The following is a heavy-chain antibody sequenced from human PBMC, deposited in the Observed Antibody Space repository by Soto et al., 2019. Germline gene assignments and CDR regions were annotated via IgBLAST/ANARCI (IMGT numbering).Heavy chain of an antibody. J-gene: IGHJ6*02. Sequence: LRLSCAVSGFPFDSYSMSWVRQAPGQGLEWLASLSSGSFYIFHADSIRGRFTISRDDAKNLLFLQMNSLTIEDTATYYCAREANTIYAPHGLDVWGQGTAVTVSS. CDR1: GFPFDSYS. CDR2: LSSGSFYI. V-gene: IGHV3-21*01. D-gene: IGHD3-3*01. CDR3: AREANTIYAPHGLDV.